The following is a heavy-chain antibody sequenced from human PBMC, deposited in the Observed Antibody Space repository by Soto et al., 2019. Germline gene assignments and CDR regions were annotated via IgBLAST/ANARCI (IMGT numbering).Heavy chain of an antibody. Sequence: PGESLKISCKGSGYSFTSYWISWVRQMPGKGLEWMGRIDPSDSYTNYSPSFQGHVTISADKSISTAYLQWSSLKASDTAMYYCARHGGSSEHYYYGMDVWGQGTTVTVSS. CDR1: GYSFTSYW. J-gene: IGHJ6*02. CDR3: ARHGGSSEHYYYGMDV. V-gene: IGHV5-10-1*01. D-gene: IGHD6-6*01. CDR2: IDPSDSYT.